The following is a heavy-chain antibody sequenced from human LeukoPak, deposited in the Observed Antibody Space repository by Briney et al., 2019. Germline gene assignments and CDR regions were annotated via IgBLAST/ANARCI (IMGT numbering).Heavy chain of an antibody. J-gene: IGHJ4*02. CDR3: ARVMGGGIWYVDDPFDY. D-gene: IGHD6-13*01. CDR2: ISYDENQQ. Sequence: GGSLRLSCAASGFPFSAYSLHWVRQAPGQGLEWIAVISYDENQQYYADSVKGRFTISRDNSKNTLYLQMNSLRAEDTAVYYCARVMGGGIWYVDDPFDYWGQGTLVTVSS. CDR1: GFPFSAYS. V-gene: IGHV3-30*04.